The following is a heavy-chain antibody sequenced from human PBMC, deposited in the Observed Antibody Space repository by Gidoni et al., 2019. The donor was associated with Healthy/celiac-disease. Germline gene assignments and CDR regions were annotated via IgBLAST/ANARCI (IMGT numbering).Heavy chain of an antibody. D-gene: IGHD6-19*01. CDR3: ARDAVAGTAFDY. J-gene: IGHJ4*02. V-gene: IGHV3-33*01. Sequence: QVQPVESGGGVVQPGRSLRLSCAASGFTFSSYGMHWVRQAPGKGLEWVAVIWYDGSNNYYADSVKGRFTISRDNSKNTLYLQMNSLRAEDTAVYYCARDAVAGTAFDYWGQGTLVTVSS. CDR1: GFTFSSYG. CDR2: IWYDGSNN.